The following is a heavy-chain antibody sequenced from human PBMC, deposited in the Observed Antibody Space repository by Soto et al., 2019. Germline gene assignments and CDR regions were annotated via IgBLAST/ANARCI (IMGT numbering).Heavy chain of an antibody. CDR1: GGSISSTNW. Sequence: QVQLQESGPGLVKPSGTLSLTCAVSGGSISSTNWWNWVRQPPGKGLEWIGEIDHSGSTNYNPSRKSRVVRSVDKPNDQFSLSMSSVTAADTDVYYCVRDSGNGGFDYWGQGTLVTVSS. CDR3: VRDSGNGGFDY. V-gene: IGHV4-4*02. CDR2: IDHSGST. J-gene: IGHJ4*02. D-gene: IGHD2-8*01.